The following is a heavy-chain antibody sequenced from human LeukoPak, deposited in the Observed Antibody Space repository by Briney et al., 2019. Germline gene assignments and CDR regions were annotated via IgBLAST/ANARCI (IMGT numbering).Heavy chain of an antibody. CDR1: GFTFSSYS. D-gene: IGHD6-19*01. CDR3: ARDAVAGYFDY. Sequence: PGGSLRLSCAASGFTFSSYSMNWVRQAPGKGREWVSSISSSSSYIYYADSVKGRFTISRDNAKNSLYLQMNSLRAEDTAVYYCARDAVAGYFDYWGQGTLVTVSS. CDR2: ISSSSSYI. J-gene: IGHJ4*02. V-gene: IGHV3-21*01.